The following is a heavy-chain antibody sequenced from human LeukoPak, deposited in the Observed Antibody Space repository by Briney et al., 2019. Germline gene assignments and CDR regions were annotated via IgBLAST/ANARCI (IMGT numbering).Heavy chain of an antibody. V-gene: IGHV3-74*01. J-gene: IGHJ4*01. CDR3: ARGGRYSYGPGEY. CDR2: INSDGSIT. CDR1: GFTFSSHW. D-gene: IGHD5-18*01. Sequence: PGGSLRLSCAASGFTFSSHWMHWVRQAPGKVLVWVSRINSDGSITTYADSVKGRFTISRDNAKNTLYLQMNGLRAEDTALYYCARGGRYSYGPGEYWGHGILVTVSS.